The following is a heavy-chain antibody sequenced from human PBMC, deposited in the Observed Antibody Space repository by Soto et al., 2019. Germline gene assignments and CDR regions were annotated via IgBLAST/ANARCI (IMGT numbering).Heavy chain of an antibody. Sequence: PGGSLRLSCAASGFTFSSYAMSWVRQAPGKGLEWVSAISGSGGSTYYADSVKGRFTISRDNSKNTLYLQMNSLRAEDTAVYYCAKDDLGYQLELAFFDYWGQGTLVTVSS. D-gene: IGHD1-7*01. CDR2: ISGSGGST. CDR1: GFTFSSYA. CDR3: AKDDLGYQLELAFFDY. J-gene: IGHJ4*02. V-gene: IGHV3-23*01.